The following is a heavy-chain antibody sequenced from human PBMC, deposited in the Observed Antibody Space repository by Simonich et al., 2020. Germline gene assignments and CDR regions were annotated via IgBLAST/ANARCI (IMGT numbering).Heavy chain of an antibody. CDR3: ARGALTGDYYYMDV. V-gene: IGHV1-2*02. J-gene: IGHJ6*03. CDR2: HNPNMGGT. Sequence: QVQLVQSGAEVKKPGASVKVSCNASGYTFTGYYMHWVRQAHGQGLEEMGGHNPNMGGTNYCQKFQGRVTMTGDTSNSTSYMELSRLRSDDTAVYYCARGALTGDYYYMDVWGKGTTVTVSS. D-gene: IGHD7-27*01. CDR1: GYTFTGYY.